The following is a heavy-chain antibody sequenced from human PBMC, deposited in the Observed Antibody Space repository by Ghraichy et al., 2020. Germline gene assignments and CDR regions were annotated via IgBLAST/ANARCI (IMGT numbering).Heavy chain of an antibody. V-gene: IGHV3-23*01. CDR1: GFTFSSYA. Sequence: GSLRLSCAASGFTFSSYAMSWVRQAPGKGLEWVSAISGSGGSTYYADSVKGRFTISRGNSKNTLYLQMNSLRAEDTAVYYCAKGYGVGLRAFDIWGQGTMVTVSS. CDR2: ISGSGGST. D-gene: IGHD4-17*01. CDR3: AKGYGVGLRAFDI. J-gene: IGHJ3*02.